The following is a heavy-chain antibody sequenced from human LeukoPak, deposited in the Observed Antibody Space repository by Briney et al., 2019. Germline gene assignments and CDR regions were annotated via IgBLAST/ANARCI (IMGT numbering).Heavy chain of an antibody. CDR3: ASRQNCSSTSCYALNWFDP. CDR1: GGSFSGYY. J-gene: IGHJ5*02. D-gene: IGHD2-2*01. V-gene: IGHV4-34*01. Sequence: SETLSLTCAVYGGSFSGYYWSWIRQPPGKGLEWIGEINHSGSTNYNPPLKSRVTISVDTSKNQFSLKLSSVTAADTAVYYCASRQNCSSTSCYALNWFDPWGQGTLVTVSS. CDR2: INHSGST.